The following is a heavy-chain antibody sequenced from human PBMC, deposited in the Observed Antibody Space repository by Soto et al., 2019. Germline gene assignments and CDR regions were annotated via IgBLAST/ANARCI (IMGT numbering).Heavy chain of an antibody. CDR2: INHTGGT. CDR1: GGSFNGYY. J-gene: IGHJ5*02. V-gene: IGHV4-34*01. D-gene: IGHD3-3*01. CDR3: ATRITVFGLLIPPFDP. Sequence: SETLSRTSAVYGGSFNGYYWNWIRQPPGKGLEWIGEINHTGGTHYNPSLKSRVTMSVDTSKNQFSLRLSSVAAADTAIYYCATRITVFGLLIPPFDPWGQGTQVTVSS.